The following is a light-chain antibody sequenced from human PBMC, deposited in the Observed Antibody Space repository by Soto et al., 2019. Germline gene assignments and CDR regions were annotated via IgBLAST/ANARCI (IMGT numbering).Light chain of an antibody. V-gene: IGKV1-9*01. J-gene: IGKJ5*01. Sequence: IQLTQSPSSLSASVGDRVTITCRASQGIGSLLPWYQQIPGRAPQLLLSAASTLQSGVPSRFSGSGSGTDFTLTFASLQPEDFPIYYCQQRHSSPIPSGQGTRLE. CDR1: QGIGSL. CDR3: QQRHSSPIP. CDR2: AAS.